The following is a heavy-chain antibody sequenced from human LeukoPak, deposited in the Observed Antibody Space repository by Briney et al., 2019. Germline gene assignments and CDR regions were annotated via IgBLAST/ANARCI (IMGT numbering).Heavy chain of an antibody. Sequence: SGTLSLTCTVSDGSISSYYWSWIRQPPGKGLEWIGYIYYSGRTNYNPSLKSRVTISVDTSKNQFSLKLSSVTAADTAVYYCASSDYLSRTFDYWGQGTLVTVSS. V-gene: IGHV4-59*01. CDR2: IYYSGRT. D-gene: IGHD3-22*01. J-gene: IGHJ4*02. CDR1: DGSISSYY. CDR3: ASSDYLSRTFDY.